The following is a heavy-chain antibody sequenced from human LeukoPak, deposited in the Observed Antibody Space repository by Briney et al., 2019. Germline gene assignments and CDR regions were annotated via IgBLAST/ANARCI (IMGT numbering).Heavy chain of an antibody. D-gene: IGHD6-19*01. CDR3: ARDRAGAVAGTVDF. CDR2: ISSTSAYI. V-gene: IGHV3-21*01. J-gene: IGHJ4*02. CDR1: GFTFSTSS. Sequence: GGSLRLSCAASGFTFSTSSMNWVRQAPGKGLEWVPSISSTSAYIYYADSMKGRFTISRDNAKKSLYLQMDSLRAEDTAVYYCARDRAGAVAGTVDFWGQGTLVTVSS.